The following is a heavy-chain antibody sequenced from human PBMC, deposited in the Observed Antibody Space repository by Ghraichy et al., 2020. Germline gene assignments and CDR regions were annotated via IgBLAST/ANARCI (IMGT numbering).Heavy chain of an antibody. Sequence: SETLSLTCTVSGGSISSYYWSWIRQPPGKGLEWIGYIYYSGSTNYNPSLKSRVTISVDTSKNQFSLKLSSVTAADTAVYYCARGLNGLYYFDYWGQGTLVTVSS. CDR2: IYYSGST. CDR3: ARGLNGLYYFDY. V-gene: IGHV4-59*01. CDR1: GGSISSYY. J-gene: IGHJ4*02.